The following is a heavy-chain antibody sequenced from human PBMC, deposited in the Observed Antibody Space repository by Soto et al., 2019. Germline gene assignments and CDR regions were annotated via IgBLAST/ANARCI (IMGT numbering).Heavy chain of an antibody. CDR2: IIPIFGTA. D-gene: IGHD6-19*01. CDR3: ASDEGIAVAGTHYYYGMDV. Sequence: QVQLVQSGAEVKKPGSSVKVSCKASGGTFSSYAISWVRQAPGQGLEWMGGIIPIFGTATYAQKFQGRVTITADESTSTAYMELSSLRSEDTAVYYCASDEGIAVAGTHYYYGMDVWGQGTTVTVSS. J-gene: IGHJ6*02. CDR1: GGTFSSYA. V-gene: IGHV1-69*01.